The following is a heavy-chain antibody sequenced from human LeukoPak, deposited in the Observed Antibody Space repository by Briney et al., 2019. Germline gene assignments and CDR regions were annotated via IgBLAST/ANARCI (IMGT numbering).Heavy chain of an antibody. J-gene: IGHJ4*02. CDR3: ARDRRPNSGSFSGSFDY. CDR1: GGSISSYY. V-gene: IGHV4-59*01. CDR2: IYYSGST. D-gene: IGHD1-26*01. Sequence: PSETLSLTCTVSGGSISSYYWSWIRQPPGKGLEWIGYIYYSGSTNYDPSLKSRVTISVDTSKNQFSLKLSSVTAADTAVYYSARDRRPNSGSFSGSFDYWGQGTLVTVSS.